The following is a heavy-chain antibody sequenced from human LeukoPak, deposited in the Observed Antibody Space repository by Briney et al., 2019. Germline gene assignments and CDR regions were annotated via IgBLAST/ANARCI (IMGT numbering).Heavy chain of an antibody. V-gene: IGHV4-34*01. CDR2: INHSGST. CDR1: GGSFSGYY. CDR3: ASLEPLRPTVVTSGWFDP. J-gene: IGHJ5*02. Sequence: SETLSLTCAVYGGSFSGYYWSWIRQPAGKGLEWIGEINHSGSTNYNPSLKSRVTISVDTSKNQFSLKLSSVTAADTAVYYCASLEPLRPTVVTSGWFDPWGQGTLVTVSS. D-gene: IGHD4-23*01.